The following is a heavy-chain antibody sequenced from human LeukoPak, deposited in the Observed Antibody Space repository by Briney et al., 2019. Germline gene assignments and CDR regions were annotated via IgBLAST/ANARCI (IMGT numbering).Heavy chain of an antibody. CDR1: GYTFTSYY. CDR2: INPSGGST. CDR3: ARDGVRSAMWPEGGYYFDY. Sequence: ASVKVSCKASGYTFTSYYMHWVRQAPGQGLEWMGIINPSGGSTSYAQKFQGRVTMTRDTSTSTVYMELSSLRSEDTAVYYCARDGVRSAMWPEGGYYFDYWGQGTLVTVSS. V-gene: IGHV1-46*01. J-gene: IGHJ4*02. D-gene: IGHD5-18*01.